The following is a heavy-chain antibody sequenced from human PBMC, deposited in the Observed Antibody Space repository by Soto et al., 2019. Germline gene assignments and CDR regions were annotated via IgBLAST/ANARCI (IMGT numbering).Heavy chain of an antibody. Sequence: PGGSLRLSCAASGFTFSSYSMNWVRQAPGKGLEWVSSISSSSSYIYYADSVKGRFTISRDNAKNSLYLQMNSLRAEDTAVYYCARDWRASYYDFWSGYYTVPDAFDIWGQGTMVTVSS. CDR3: ARDWRASYYDFWSGYYTVPDAFDI. J-gene: IGHJ3*02. D-gene: IGHD3-3*01. V-gene: IGHV3-21*01. CDR2: ISSSSSYI. CDR1: GFTFSSYS.